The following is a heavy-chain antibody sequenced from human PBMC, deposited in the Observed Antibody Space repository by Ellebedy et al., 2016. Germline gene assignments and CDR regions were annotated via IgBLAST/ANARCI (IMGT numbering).Heavy chain of an antibody. CDR2: ISGGGDTT. D-gene: IGHD4-17*01. CDR3: YYGHYSGS. CDR1: GFTFRNFF. V-gene: IGHV3-23*01. J-gene: IGHJ4*02. Sequence: GESLKISXVASGFTFRNFFMSWVRQAPGGGLEWISTISGGGDTTVSADSVKGRFTISRDNFGNTLYLQMNSLRAEDTAVYYCYYGHYSGSWGQGTLVTVSS.